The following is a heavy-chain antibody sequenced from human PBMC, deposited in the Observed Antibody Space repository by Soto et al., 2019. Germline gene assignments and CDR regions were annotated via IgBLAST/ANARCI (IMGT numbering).Heavy chain of an antibody. Sequence: QVQLVQSGAEVKKPGSSVKVSCKASGGSFNSHAINWVRQAPGQGLEWMGGFIPVLGTANYAQKFQGRVTITADRSKTTADMELTSLTSEDTAVYYCARGAFGGGYYANFDHWGQGTLVTVSS. CDR2: FIPVLGTA. CDR1: GGSFNSHA. D-gene: IGHD3-3*01. J-gene: IGHJ4*02. V-gene: IGHV1-69*06. CDR3: ARGAFGGGYYANFDH.